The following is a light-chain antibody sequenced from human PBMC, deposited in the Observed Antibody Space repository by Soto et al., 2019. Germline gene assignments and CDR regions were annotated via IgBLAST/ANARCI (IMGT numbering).Light chain of an antibody. CDR1: QSVSSN. J-gene: IGKJ2*01. Sequence: EIVMTQSXXTLSVSPGERATLSCRASQSVSSNLAWYQQKPGQAPRLLIYGASTRATGIPARFXXXXXXXXXXXXXXXLXSEDFXXYYXQQYXXWPTFGQXTKLE. CDR3: QQYXXWPT. V-gene: IGKV3-15*01. CDR2: GAS.